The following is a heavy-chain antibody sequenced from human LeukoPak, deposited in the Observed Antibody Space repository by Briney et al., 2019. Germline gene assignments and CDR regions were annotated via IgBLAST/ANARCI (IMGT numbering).Heavy chain of an antibody. Sequence: SETLSLTCAVYGGSFSSYYWSWIRQPPGKGLEWIGEINHSGSTNYNPSLKSRVTISVDTSKNQFSLKLSSVTAADTAVYYCARSLGKLRYFDWPTPFGYWGQGTLVTVSS. V-gene: IGHV4-34*01. CDR1: GGSFSSYY. CDR3: ARSLGKLRYFDWPTPFGY. D-gene: IGHD3-9*01. J-gene: IGHJ4*02. CDR2: INHSGST.